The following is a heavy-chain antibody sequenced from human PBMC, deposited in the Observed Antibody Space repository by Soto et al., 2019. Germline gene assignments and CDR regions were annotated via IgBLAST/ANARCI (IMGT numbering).Heavy chain of an antibody. J-gene: IGHJ6*02. CDR1: GGSFSGYY. CDR3: ARAKGEGTTVTGNYSYSGMDV. Sequence: SETLSLTCAVDGGSFSGYYWSWIRQPPGKGRESIGHINHSGTTNYTPSLTSRVTLSVHASKNQSSLTLSSVTAADTAVYYCARAKGEGTTVTGNYSYSGMDVWGQGTTVTV. D-gene: IGHD4-17*01. CDR2: INHSGTT. V-gene: IGHV4-34*01.